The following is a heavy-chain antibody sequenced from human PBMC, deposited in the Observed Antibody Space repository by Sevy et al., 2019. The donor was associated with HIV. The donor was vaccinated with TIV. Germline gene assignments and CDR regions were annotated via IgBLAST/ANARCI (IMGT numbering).Heavy chain of an antibody. CDR3: AKHTAAAGVGGFDY. CDR1: GFTFNYYG. V-gene: IGHV3-30*02. CDR2: IGFEGSDK. J-gene: IGHJ4*01. D-gene: IGHD6-13*01. Sequence: GGYLRLSCAASGFTFNYYGVHWVRQAPGKGLEWLAFIGFEGSDKNYADSVKGRFTISRDNSQNTMYMQMNSLRPDDTAACYCAKHTAAAGVGGFDYWGHGTLVTVSS.